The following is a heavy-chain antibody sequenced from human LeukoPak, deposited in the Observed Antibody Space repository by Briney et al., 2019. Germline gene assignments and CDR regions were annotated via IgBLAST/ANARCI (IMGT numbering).Heavy chain of an antibody. Sequence: SETLSLTCTVSGGSISSYYWSWIRQPPGKGLEWIGYIYYSGSTNYNPSPKSRVTISVDTSKNQFSLKLSSVTAADTAVYYCARDRGVRGVSFFDYWGQGTLVTVSS. D-gene: IGHD3-10*01. CDR3: ARDRGVRGVSFFDY. CDR2: IYYSGST. J-gene: IGHJ4*02. CDR1: GGSISSYY. V-gene: IGHV4-59*01.